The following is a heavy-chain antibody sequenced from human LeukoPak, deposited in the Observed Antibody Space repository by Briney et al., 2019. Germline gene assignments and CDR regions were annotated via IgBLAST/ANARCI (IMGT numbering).Heavy chain of an antibody. CDR2: IYTSGST. CDR1: GGSISSGSYY. D-gene: IGHD1-26*01. Sequence: PSETLSLTCTVSGGSISSGSYYWSWIRQPAGKGLEWIGRIYTSGSTNYNPSLKSRVTISVDTSKNQFSLKLSSVTAADTAVYYCARVPVAVGATHFDYWGQGTLVTVSS. CDR3: ARVPVAVGATHFDY. V-gene: IGHV4-61*02. J-gene: IGHJ4*02.